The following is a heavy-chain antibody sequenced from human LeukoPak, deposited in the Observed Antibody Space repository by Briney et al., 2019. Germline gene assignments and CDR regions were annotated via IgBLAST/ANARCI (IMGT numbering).Heavy chain of an antibody. CDR1: GFTFSSYW. J-gene: IGHJ4*02. D-gene: IGHD6-13*01. V-gene: IGHV3-74*01. CDR3: ARGNIAAAGIHY. CDR2: ISGDGSST. Sequence: GGSLRLSCAASGFTFSSYWMHWVRQAPGEGLVWVSRISGDGSSTTYVDSVMGRFTISRDNAKNTLYLQLNSVRAEDTAVYYCARGNIAAAGIHYWGQGTLVIVSS.